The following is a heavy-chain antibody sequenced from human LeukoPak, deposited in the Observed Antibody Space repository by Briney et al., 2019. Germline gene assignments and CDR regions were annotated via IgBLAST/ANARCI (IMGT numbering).Heavy chain of an antibody. CDR1: GGSVSSGSYY. CDR2: IYYSGST. CDR3: ARSPDPFYYYGMDV. V-gene: IGHV4-61*01. D-gene: IGHD1-14*01. J-gene: IGHJ6*02. Sequence: PSETLSLTCTVSGGSVSSGSYYWSWIRQPPGKGLEWIGYIYYSGSTNYNPSLKSRVTISVDTSKNQFSLKLSSVTAADTAVYYCARSPDPFYYYGMDVWGQGTTVTVSS.